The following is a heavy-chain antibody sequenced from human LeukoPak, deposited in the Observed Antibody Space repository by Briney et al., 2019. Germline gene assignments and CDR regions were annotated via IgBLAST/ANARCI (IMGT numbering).Heavy chain of an antibody. CDR3: AGGGYWFDY. CDR2: ISGSGGGT. J-gene: IGHJ4*02. CDR1: GFTFSSYA. V-gene: IGHV3-23*01. D-gene: IGHD3-22*01. Sequence: PGGSLRLSCAASGFTFSSYAMSWVRQAPGKGLEWVSGISGSGGGTYYADSVKGRFTISRDNSKNTLYLHMSSLRAEDTAVYYCAGGGYWFDYWSQGTLVTVSS.